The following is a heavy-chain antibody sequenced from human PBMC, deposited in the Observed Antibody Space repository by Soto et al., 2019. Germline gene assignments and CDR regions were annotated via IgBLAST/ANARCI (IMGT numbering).Heavy chain of an antibody. CDR1: GGSFRGYF. J-gene: IGHJ4*02. D-gene: IGHD6-25*01. Sequence: SETLSLTCAVSGGSFRGYFWSWIRQSPDKGLEWIGEINDSGSTYYNPSFKSRLTISVDTYKSQISLTLTSVTAADSAVYYCQRGDFWGQGNRVTVSS. CDR3: QRGDF. CDR2: INDSGST. V-gene: IGHV4-34*01.